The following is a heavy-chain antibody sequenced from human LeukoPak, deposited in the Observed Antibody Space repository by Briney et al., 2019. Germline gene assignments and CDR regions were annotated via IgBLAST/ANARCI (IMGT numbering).Heavy chain of an antibody. J-gene: IGHJ3*02. CDR2: ISSSGSTI. CDR3: AKKGTYGDYAFDI. Sequence: GGSLRLSCAASGFTFSSYEMNWVSQAPGKGLEWVSYISSSGSTIYYADSVKGRFTISRDNSKNTLYLQMNSLRAEDTAVYYCAKKGTYGDYAFDIWGQGTMVTVSS. CDR1: GFTFSSYE. D-gene: IGHD4-17*01. V-gene: IGHV3-48*03.